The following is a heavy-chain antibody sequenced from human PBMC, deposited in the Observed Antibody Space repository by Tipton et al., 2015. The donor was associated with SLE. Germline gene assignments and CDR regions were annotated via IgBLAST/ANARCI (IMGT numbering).Heavy chain of an antibody. CDR3: ARGGITGALGAFDI. D-gene: IGHD1-20*01. CDR2: IYHSGST. V-gene: IGHV4-38-2*02. CDR1: GGSISSGYY. Sequence: TLSLTCTVSGGSISSGYYWGWIRQPPGKGLEWIGSIYHSGSTYFNPSLKSRVTISVDTSKNQFSLKLSSVTAADTAVYYCARGGITGALGAFDIWGQGTMVTVSS. J-gene: IGHJ3*02.